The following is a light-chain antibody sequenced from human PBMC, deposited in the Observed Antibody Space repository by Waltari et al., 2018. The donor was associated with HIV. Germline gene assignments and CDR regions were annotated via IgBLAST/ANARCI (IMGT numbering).Light chain of an antibody. CDR1: QSISSY. V-gene: IGKV1-39*01. CDR2: AAS. Sequence: DIQMTQSPSSLSASVGDRVTITCRASQSISSYLNWYQQKPGKAPKLLIYAASSLQSGVPSRFSGSGSGTDFTLTISSLQPEDFAAYYCQQSYNTPQTFGQGP. CDR3: QQSYNTPQT. J-gene: IGKJ1*01.